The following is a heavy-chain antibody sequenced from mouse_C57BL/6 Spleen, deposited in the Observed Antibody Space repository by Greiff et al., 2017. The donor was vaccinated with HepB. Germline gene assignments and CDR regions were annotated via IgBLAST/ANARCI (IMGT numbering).Heavy chain of an antibody. CDR2: IDPSDSET. CDR3: ARHYGSSPFAY. V-gene: IGHV1-52*01. D-gene: IGHD1-1*01. J-gene: IGHJ3*01. CDR1: GYTFTSYW. Sequence: VQLQQSGAELVRPGSSVKLSCKASGYTFTSYWMHWVKQRPIQGLEWIGNIDPSDSETHYNQKFKDKATLTVDKSSSTAYMQLRSLTSEDSAVYYCARHYGSSPFAYWGQGPLVTVSA.